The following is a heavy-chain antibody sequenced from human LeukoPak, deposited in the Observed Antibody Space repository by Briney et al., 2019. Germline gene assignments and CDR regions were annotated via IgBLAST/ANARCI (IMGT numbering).Heavy chain of an antibody. V-gene: IGHV3-11*06. J-gene: IGHJ4*02. Sequence: PGGSLRLSCAASGFTFSDYYMSWIRQAPGKGLEWVSYISGSGTHTTYADSVKGRFTVSRDSAKNSLYLQMNSLRAEDTAVYYCARGPYSSNWYVDYWGQGTLVTVSS. CDR1: GFTFSDYY. D-gene: IGHD6-13*01. CDR2: ISGSGTHT. CDR3: ARGPYSSNWYVDY.